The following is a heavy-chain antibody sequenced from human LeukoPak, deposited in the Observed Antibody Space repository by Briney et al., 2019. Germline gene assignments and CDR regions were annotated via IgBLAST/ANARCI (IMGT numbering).Heavy chain of an antibody. J-gene: IGHJ4*02. Sequence: SVKVSCKASGFTFTSSAMQWVRQARGQRLEWIGWIVVGSGNTNYAQKFQERVTITRDMSTSTAYMELSSLRSEDTAVYYCAREHAYYYDSSGTALTAEIKYYFDYWGQGTLVTVSS. D-gene: IGHD3-22*01. CDR1: GFTFTSSA. CDR2: IVVGSGNT. CDR3: AREHAYYYDSSGTALTAEIKYYFDY. V-gene: IGHV1-58*02.